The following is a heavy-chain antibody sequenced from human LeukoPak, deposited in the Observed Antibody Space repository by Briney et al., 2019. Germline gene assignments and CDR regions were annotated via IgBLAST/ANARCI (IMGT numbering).Heavy chain of an antibody. D-gene: IGHD3-3*01. CDR1: GFTFSTYS. J-gene: IGHJ5*02. V-gene: IGHV3-21*01. CDR3: ARVEESASFDP. Sequence: PGGSLRLSCAASGFTFSTYSMNWVRQVPGKGLEWVSSISRSSSYIYYADSVKGRFTISRDNAKNSLYLQMNSLRAEDTAVYYCARVEESASFDPWGQGTLVTVSS. CDR2: ISRSSSYI.